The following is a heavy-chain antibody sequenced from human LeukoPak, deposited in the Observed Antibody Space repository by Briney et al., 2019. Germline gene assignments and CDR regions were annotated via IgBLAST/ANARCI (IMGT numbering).Heavy chain of an antibody. Sequence: GRSLRLSCAASGFTFDDYAMHWVRQAPGKGPEWVSGISWNSGSIGYADSVKGRFTISRNNAKNSLYLQMNSLRAEDTALYYCAKAPEPAAAFCYFDYWGQGTLVTVSS. V-gene: IGHV3-9*01. CDR2: ISWNSGSI. J-gene: IGHJ4*02. D-gene: IGHD1-14*01. CDR3: AKAPEPAAAFCYFDY. CDR1: GFTFDDYA.